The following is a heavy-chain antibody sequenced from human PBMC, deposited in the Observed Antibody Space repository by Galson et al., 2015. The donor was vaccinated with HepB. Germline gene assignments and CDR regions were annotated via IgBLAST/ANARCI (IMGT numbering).Heavy chain of an antibody. D-gene: IGHD6-13*01. CDR2: ISYDGSNK. J-gene: IGHJ5*02. V-gene: IGHV3-30-3*01. CDR3: ARDQLSLYSSRGWFDP. Sequence: SLRLSCAASGFTFSSYAMHWVRQAPGKGLEWVAVISYDGSNKYYADSVKGRFTISRDNSKNTLYLQMNSLRAEDTAVYYCARDQLSLYSSRGWFDPWGQGTLVTVSS. CDR1: GFTFSSYA.